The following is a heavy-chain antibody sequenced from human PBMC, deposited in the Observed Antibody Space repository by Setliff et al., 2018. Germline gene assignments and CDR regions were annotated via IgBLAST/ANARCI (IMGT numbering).Heavy chain of an antibody. J-gene: IGHJ4*02. D-gene: IGHD6-6*01. CDR1: GYTFTSYA. V-gene: IGHV1-18*01. Sequence: ASVKVSCKASGYTFTSYAFSWVRQAPGQGLEWMGWISAYNGNTNYAQKFQGRVTMTRNTSISTAYMELSSLRSEDTAVYYCARDGIAARPGAGYWGQGTLVTVSS. CDR3: ARDGIAARPGAGY. CDR2: ISAYNGNT.